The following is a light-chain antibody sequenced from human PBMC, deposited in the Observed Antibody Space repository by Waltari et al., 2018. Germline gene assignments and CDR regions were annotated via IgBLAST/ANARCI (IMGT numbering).Light chain of an antibody. CDR2: EDS. CDR3: CSYVRNVTWV. CDR1: SSDVGGYSL. Sequence: QSALTQPASVSGSPGQSITLSCIGTSSDVGGYSLVSWYQRHPGKAPKLMIYEDSKRPAGVSNRLSGLKTGNTASLTISGLQAEDEADYYCCSYVRNVTWVFGGGTKLTVL. J-gene: IGLJ3*02. V-gene: IGLV2-23*01.